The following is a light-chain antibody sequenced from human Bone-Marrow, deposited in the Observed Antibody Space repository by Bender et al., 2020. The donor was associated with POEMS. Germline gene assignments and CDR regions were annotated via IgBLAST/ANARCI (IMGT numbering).Light chain of an antibody. Sequence: SYVMTQTPSVSVAPGKTATMTCGGDNIGSKSIHWYQQKPGHAPVLVVSDDSDPPSGIPERFSGSNSGNTATLTIGRVESGDEADYYWQVWDTSSDHVVFGGGATLTVL. CDR2: DDS. CDR1: NIGSKS. J-gene: IGLJ3*02. V-gene: IGLV3-21*03. CDR3: QVWDTSSDHVV.